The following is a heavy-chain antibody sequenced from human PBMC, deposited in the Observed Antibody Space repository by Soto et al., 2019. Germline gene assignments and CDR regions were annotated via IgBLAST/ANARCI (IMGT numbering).Heavy chain of an antibody. J-gene: IGHJ4*02. CDR3: AQRGRDCSGGSCLDY. V-gene: IGHV4-30-4*01. CDR2: IYYSGST. Sequence: SETLSLTCTVSGGSISSGDYYWSWIRQPPGKGLEWIGYIYYSGSTYYNPSLKSRVTISVDTSKNQFSLKLSSVTVADTAVYYCAQRGRDCSGGSCLDYWGQGTLVTVSS. D-gene: IGHD2-15*01. CDR1: GGSISSGDYY.